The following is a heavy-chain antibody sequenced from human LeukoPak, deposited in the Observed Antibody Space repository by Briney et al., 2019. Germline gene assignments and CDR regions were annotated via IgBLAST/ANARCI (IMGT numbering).Heavy chain of an antibody. CDR1: GGSISSYY. D-gene: IGHD2-2*03. V-gene: IGHV4-4*09. Sequence: SETLSLTCTVSGGSISSYYWSWIRQPPGKGLEWIGYIYTSGSTNYNPSLKSRVTISVDTSKNQFSLKLSSVTAADTAVYYCARLGIGYCSSTSCLNWFDPWSQGTLVTVSS. CDR2: IYTSGST. J-gene: IGHJ5*02. CDR3: ARLGIGYCSSTSCLNWFDP.